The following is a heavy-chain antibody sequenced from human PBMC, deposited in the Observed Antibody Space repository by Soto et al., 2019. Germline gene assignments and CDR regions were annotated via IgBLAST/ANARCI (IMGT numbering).Heavy chain of an antibody. CDR2: INSGGSST. Sequence: EVQLVESGGGLVQPGGSLTLSCAASGFTSSNYWMHWVRQAPGKGLVWVSRINSGGSSTSYADSVKGRFTISRDNARNTLYVQMNSLRVEDTAVYYCARAGDRGYEPDDWGQGTLVTVSS. D-gene: IGHD5-12*01. V-gene: IGHV3-74*01. CDR3: ARAGDRGYEPDD. J-gene: IGHJ4*02. CDR1: GFTSSNYW.